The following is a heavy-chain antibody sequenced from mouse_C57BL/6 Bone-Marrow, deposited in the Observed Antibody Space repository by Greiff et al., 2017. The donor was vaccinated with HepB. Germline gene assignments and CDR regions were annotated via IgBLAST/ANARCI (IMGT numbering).Heavy chain of an antibody. CDR2: IRNKANGYTK. D-gene: IGHD1-1*01. CDR3: ARYYGSSSYWYFDV. CDR1: GFTFTDYY. Sequence: EVKLMESGGGLVQPGGSLSLSCAASGFTFTDYYMSWVRQPPGKALEWLGFIRNKANGYTKEYSAPVKGRFTISRDNSQSILYLQMNALRAEDSATYYCARYYGSSSYWYFDVWGTGTTVTVSS. J-gene: IGHJ1*03. V-gene: IGHV7-3*01.